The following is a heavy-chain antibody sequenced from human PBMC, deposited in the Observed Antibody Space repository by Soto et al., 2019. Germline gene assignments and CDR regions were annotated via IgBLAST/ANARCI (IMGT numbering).Heavy chain of an antibody. CDR3: TRDVFGERRPFDY. Sequence: ASVKFSCKASGYILTAYAIHWVRQAPGQRLECMVWISPAHGLTEYXXKVQDRGXXASTCTCANTXYMELXNLKSEDTAVDYCTRDVFGERRPFDYWCPGTLVTGSS. CDR1: GYILTAYA. V-gene: IGHV1-3*01. D-gene: IGHD3-10*01. CDR2: ISPAHGLT. J-gene: IGHJ4*02.